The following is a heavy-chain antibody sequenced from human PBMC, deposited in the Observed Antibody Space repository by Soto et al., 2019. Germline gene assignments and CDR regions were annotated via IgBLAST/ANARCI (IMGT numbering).Heavy chain of an antibody. J-gene: IGHJ4*02. D-gene: IGHD7-27*01. CDR2: ISYDGSNK. CDR3: AGMRRALGPI. V-gene: IGHV3-30-3*01. CDR1: GFTFTSYA. Sequence: PGGSLRLSCPASGFTFTSYAMHWVRQAPGKGLEWVAVISYDGSNKYYADSVKGRFTISRENSKNTLYLQMKSLRAKDTAVYYCAGMRRALGPIWGQGTQVTVSS.